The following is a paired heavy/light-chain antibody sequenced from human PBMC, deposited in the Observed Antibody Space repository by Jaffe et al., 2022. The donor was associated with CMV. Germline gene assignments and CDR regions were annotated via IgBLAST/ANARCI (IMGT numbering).Heavy chain of an antibody. CDR3: TRGIYDYGYNRAFDI. CDR1: GFTFSDHY. CDR2: TRNKANGYST. D-gene: IGHD4-17*01. Sequence: EVQLVESGGGLVQPGGSLRLSCAASGFTFSDHYMDWVRQAPGKGLEWVGRTRNKANGYSTEYAASVRDRFFMSRDESRNSLFLQMISLKTEDTAVYYCTRGIYDYGYNRAFDIWGQGTMVTVSS. J-gene: IGHJ3*02. V-gene: IGHV3-72*01.
Light chain of an antibody. CDR1: QGINW. CDR2: AAS. V-gene: IGKV1-12*01. J-gene: IGKJ1*01. CDR3: QQSNSFPLT. Sequence: DIQMTQSPSSVSASVGDRVTITCRASQGINWLAWYQQKPGKAPKLLIYAASTLESGVPSRFSGSGSGTDFTLTISSLQPEDFATYYCQQSNSFPLTFGQGTKVEIK.